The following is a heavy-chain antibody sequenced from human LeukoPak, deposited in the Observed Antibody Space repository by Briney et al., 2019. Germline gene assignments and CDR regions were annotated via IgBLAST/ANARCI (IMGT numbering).Heavy chain of an antibody. CDR3: ARDPRNVGLAP. CDR2: NNGDGSTT. CDR1: GFSLSGYW. V-gene: IGHV3-74*01. Sequence: GGSLRLSRVASGFSLSGYWMYWVRQAPGKGLMYISRNNGDGSTTNYADVVKGRFTMSRDNVKNTLYLQMNSLRVEDTAVFYCARDPRNVGLAPWGQGTLVTVSS. D-gene: IGHD2-15*01. J-gene: IGHJ5*02.